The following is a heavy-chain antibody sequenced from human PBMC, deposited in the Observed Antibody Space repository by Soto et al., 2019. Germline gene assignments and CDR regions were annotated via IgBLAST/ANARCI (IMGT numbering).Heavy chain of an antibody. Sequence: QITLKESGPTLVKPTQTLTLTCTFSGFSLSTSGVGVGWIRQSPGKALEWLALIYWDDDKRYSPSLKRRPTITKDSSNNQMVLTMTNMDPVDNATYYRARISCSGGSCYGNYLDYWGQGTPVTVS. CDR1: GFSLSTSGVG. CDR3: ARISCSGGSCYGNYLDY. CDR2: IYWDDDK. V-gene: IGHV2-5*02. J-gene: IGHJ4*02. D-gene: IGHD2-15*01.